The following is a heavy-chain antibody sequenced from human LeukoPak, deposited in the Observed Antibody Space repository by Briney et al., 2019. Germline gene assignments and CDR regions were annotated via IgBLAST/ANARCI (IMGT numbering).Heavy chain of an antibody. CDR3: ARAPDVVRFLEWFNP. J-gene: IGHJ5*02. D-gene: IGHD3-3*01. V-gene: IGHV3-30-3*01. Sequence: HPGGSLRLSCAASGFTFSSYAMHWVRQAPGKGLEWVAVISYDGSNKYYADSVKGRFNISRDNSKNTLYLQMNSLRAEDTAVYYCARAPDVVRFLEWFNPWGQGTLVTVSS. CDR2: ISYDGSNK. CDR1: GFTFSSYA.